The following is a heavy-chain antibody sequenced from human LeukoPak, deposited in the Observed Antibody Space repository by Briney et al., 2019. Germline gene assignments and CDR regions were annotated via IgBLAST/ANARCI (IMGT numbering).Heavy chain of an antibody. J-gene: IGHJ3*02. CDR3: ARPRTYCSSASCYSLGGAAFDI. D-gene: IGHD2-2*01. CDR1: GYSFTSYW. CDR2: IYPGDSDT. V-gene: IGHV5-51*01. Sequence: GESLKISCKGSGYSFTSYWIGWVRQMPGKGLEWMGIIYPGDSDTRYSPSFQGQVTISADKSISTAYLQWSSLKASDTAMYYCARPRTYCSSASCYSLGGAAFDIWGQGAMVTVSS.